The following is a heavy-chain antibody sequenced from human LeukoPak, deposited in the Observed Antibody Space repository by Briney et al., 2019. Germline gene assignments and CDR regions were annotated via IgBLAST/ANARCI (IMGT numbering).Heavy chain of an antibody. D-gene: IGHD3-9*01. CDR1: GYTFTSYG. CDR3: ARAKYYDILTGYPGGSMDV. V-gene: IGHV1-2*02. CDR2: INPNSGGT. Sequence: ASVKVSCKASGYTFTSYGISWVRQAPGQGLEWMGWINPNSGGTNYAQKFQGRVTMTRDTSISTAYMELSRLRSDDTAVYYCARAKYYDILTGYPGGSMDVWGKGTTATISS. J-gene: IGHJ6*03.